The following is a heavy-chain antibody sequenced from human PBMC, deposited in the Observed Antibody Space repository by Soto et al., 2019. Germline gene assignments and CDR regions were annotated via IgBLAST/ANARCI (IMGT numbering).Heavy chain of an antibody. J-gene: IGHJ1*01. D-gene: IGHD2-21*01. V-gene: IGHV3-23*01. Sequence: GGSLRLSCAASGFTFSSYAMSWVRQAPGKGLEWVSAISGSGGSTYYADSVKGRFTISRDNSKNTLYLQMNSLRAEDTAVYYCAKVPMAFPPAEYFQHWGQGTLVTVAS. CDR2: ISGSGGST. CDR3: AKVPMAFPPAEYFQH. CDR1: GFTFSSYA.